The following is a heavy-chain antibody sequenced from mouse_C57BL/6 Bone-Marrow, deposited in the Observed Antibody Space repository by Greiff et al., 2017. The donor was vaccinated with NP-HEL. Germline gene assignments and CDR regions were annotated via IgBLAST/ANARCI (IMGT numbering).Heavy chain of an antibody. Sequence: EVQGVESGGGLVQPGGSLKLSCAASGFTFSDYYMYWVRQTPEKRLEWVAYISNGGGSTYYPDTVKGRFTISRDNAKNTLYRQMSRLKSEDTAMYYCARLPFYGSSYGYFDVWGTGTTVTVSS. D-gene: IGHD1-1*01. CDR1: GFTFSDYY. CDR3: ARLPFYGSSYGYFDV. CDR2: ISNGGGST. J-gene: IGHJ1*03. V-gene: IGHV5-12*01.